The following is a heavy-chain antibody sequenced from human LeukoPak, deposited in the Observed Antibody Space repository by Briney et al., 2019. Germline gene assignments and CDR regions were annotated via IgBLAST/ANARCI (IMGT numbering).Heavy chain of an antibody. CDR3: ARVDGGGDAFDI. V-gene: IGHV4-59*01. CDR2: IYYSGST. D-gene: IGHD3-10*01. Sequence: SETLSLTCTVSGGSISSYYWSWIRQPPGKGLEWIGYIYYSGSTNYNPYLKSRVTISVDTSKNQFSLKVSSVTAADTAVYYCARVDGGGDAFDIWGQGTMVTVSS. CDR1: GGSISSYY. J-gene: IGHJ3*02.